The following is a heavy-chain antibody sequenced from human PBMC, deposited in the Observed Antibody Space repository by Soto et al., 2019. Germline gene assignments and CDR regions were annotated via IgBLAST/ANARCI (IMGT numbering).Heavy chain of an antibody. Sequence: SETLSLTCTVSGGSITSDYWSWIRQSPGKGLEWIGYIYSRGNTNYNPSLKSRVTISVDTSKTHFSLNLSSVTAADTAVYYCARDYYGSGSPRSPFFYWGQGTLVTVSS. CDR3: ARDYYGSGSPRSPFFY. CDR2: IYSRGNT. V-gene: IGHV4-59*01. D-gene: IGHD3-10*01. CDR1: GGSITSDY. J-gene: IGHJ4*02.